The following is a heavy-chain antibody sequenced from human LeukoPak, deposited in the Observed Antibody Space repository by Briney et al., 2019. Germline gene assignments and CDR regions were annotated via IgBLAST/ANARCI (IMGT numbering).Heavy chain of an antibody. J-gene: IGHJ4*02. V-gene: IGHV3-21*01. CDR1: GFTFSDYW. CDR3: ARGEYSYDVFDY. D-gene: IGHD5-18*01. Sequence: GGSLRLSCAASGFTFSDYWLSWVRQAPGKGLEWVSSISSSSSYIYYADSVKGRFTISRDNAKNSLYLQMNSLRAEDTAVYYCARGEYSYDVFDYWGQGTLVTVSS. CDR2: ISSSSSYI.